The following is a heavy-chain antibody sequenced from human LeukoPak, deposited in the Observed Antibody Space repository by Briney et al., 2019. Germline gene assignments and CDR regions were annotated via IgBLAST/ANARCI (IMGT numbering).Heavy chain of an antibody. V-gene: IGHV3-64D*06. J-gene: IGHJ4*02. CDR1: GFTFSSYA. CDR3: ARDKSAGADTGSSFYY. D-gene: IGHD3-10*01. CDR2: ISSNGGST. Sequence: GRSLRLSCSASGFTFSSYAMHWVRQAPGKGLEYVSAISSNGGSTYYADSVKGRFTISRDNSKNTLYLQMSSLRAEDTAVYYCARDKSAGADTGSSFYYWGQGALVTVSS.